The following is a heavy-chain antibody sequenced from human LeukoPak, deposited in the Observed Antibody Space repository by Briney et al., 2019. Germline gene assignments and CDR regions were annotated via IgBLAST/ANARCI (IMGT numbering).Heavy chain of an antibody. CDR1: GGSISDFY. CDR3: ARDFDF. V-gene: IGHV4-4*07. Sequence: SETLSLTCTVSGGSISDFYWSWIRQPAGKGLEWIGRNYSGGSTNYNPSLKSRVTMSVDTSKKQFSLNLGSVTAADTAVYYCARDFDFWGQGTLVTVSS. CDR2: NYSGGST. J-gene: IGHJ4*02.